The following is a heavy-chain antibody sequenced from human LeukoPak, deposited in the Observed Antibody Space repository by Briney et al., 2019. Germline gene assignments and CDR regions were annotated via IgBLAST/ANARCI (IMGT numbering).Heavy chain of an antibody. J-gene: IGHJ4*02. Sequence: GGSLRLSCAASGFIFSSYDMNWVRQAPGKGLEWVSFISSSGSTIYYAGSVKGRFTISRDNAKKSLFLQMNSLRAEDTAVYYCARDPLSGSGTYWYFDYWGQGTLVTVSS. V-gene: IGHV3-48*03. CDR1: GFIFSSYD. D-gene: IGHD3-10*01. CDR2: ISSSGSTI. CDR3: ARDPLSGSGTYWYFDY.